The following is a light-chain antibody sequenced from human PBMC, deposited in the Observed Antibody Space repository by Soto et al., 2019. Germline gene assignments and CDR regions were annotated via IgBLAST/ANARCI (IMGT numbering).Light chain of an antibody. CDR3: QQFHISPYA. CDR1: QSLSSSS. CDR2: VAS. Sequence: EIVLTQSPGSLSLSPGERATLSCRASQSLSSSSIAWYQQKPGQAPRILISVASSRATGIPYRFSGSGSGTDFTLTIIRLEPEDFAVYHCQQFHISPYAFGHGTKLEIK. V-gene: IGKV3-20*01. J-gene: IGKJ2*01.